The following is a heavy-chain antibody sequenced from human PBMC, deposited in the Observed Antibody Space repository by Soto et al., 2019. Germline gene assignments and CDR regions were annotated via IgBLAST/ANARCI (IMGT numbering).Heavy chain of an antibody. V-gene: IGHV3-66*01. CDR2: IYSEGTT. J-gene: IGHJ4*02. CDR3: ARAYGGRHFAY. D-gene: IGHD4-17*01. CDR1: GFTVGNY. Sequence: EVQMVESGGGLVQPGGSLRLSCAASGFTVGNYMSWVRQAPGQGLEWVSVIYSEGTTYYTDSVKGRFTISRDNSKNTLYLQMNSLRADDTAVYYCARAYGGRHFAYWGQGTLVTVSS.